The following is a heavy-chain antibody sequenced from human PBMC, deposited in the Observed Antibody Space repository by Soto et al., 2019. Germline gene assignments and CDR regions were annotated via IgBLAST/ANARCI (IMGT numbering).Heavy chain of an antibody. J-gene: IGHJ6*02. Sequence: PSQTLSLTCVISGDSVPSNGACWNWIRQSPSRGLQWLGRIYYRSKWFHDYAASVEIRMAINPDTSRNQFSLQLNYVTPEDTAVYYCARVHCSAGTCLDGLDFWGQGTTVTVSS. CDR1: GDSVPSNGAC. CDR2: IYYRSKWFH. CDR3: ARVHCSAGTCLDGLDF. V-gene: IGHV6-1*01. D-gene: IGHD2-15*01.